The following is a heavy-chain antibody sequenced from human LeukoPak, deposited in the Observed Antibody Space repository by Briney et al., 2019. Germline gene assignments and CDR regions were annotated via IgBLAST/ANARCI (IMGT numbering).Heavy chain of an antibody. CDR3: ATQEGGNAAY. V-gene: IGHV3-74*01. D-gene: IGHD1-1*01. CDR2: ITNDGSST. CDR1: GLTFSSHW. Sequence: GGSLRLSCAASGLTFSSHWMHWVRQAPGKGLVWVSRITNDGSSTTYADSVKGRFTISRDNAKNMLYLQVNSLRAEDPAGYYWATQEGGNAAYWGQGTLVTVSS. J-gene: IGHJ4*02.